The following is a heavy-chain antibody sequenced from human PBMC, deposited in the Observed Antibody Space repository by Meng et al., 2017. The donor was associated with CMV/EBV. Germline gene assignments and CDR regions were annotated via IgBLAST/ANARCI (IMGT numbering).Heavy chain of an antibody. J-gene: IGHJ4*02. D-gene: IGHD6-19*01. CDR2: ISAYNGNT. V-gene: IGHV1-18*01. CDR3: ARGPISYSSNIDY. CDR1: GYTFTSYG. Sequence: CLSSGYTFTSYGLSWVRQAPGQGLEWMGWISAYNGNTNYAQKLQGRVTMTTDTSTSTAYMELRSLRSDDTAVYYCARGPISYSSNIDYWGQGTLVTVSS.